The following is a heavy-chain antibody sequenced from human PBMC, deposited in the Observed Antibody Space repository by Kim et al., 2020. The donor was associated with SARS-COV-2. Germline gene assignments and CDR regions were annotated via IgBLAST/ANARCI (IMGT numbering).Heavy chain of an antibody. CDR3: ARDQGSGSYALDY. J-gene: IGHJ4*02. D-gene: IGHD3-10*01. V-gene: IGHV3-33*01. Sequence: YAGSLKGRLTISRDNSKNTLYLQMNSLRAEDTALYYCARDQGSGSYALDYWGQGTLVTVSS.